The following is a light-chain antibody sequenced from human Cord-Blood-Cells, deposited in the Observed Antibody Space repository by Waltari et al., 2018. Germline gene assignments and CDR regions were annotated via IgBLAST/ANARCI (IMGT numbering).Light chain of an antibody. V-gene: IGKV3-11*01. CDR1: QSVSSY. Sequence: EIVLTQSPATLSLSPGERLTLSCRASQSVSSYLAWYQQKPGQAPRLLIYDASNRATGIPARFSGSGSGTDFTLTISSLEPEDFAVYYCQQRSNWPLTFGGGTKVEIK. J-gene: IGKJ4*01. CDR2: DAS. CDR3: QQRSNWPLT.